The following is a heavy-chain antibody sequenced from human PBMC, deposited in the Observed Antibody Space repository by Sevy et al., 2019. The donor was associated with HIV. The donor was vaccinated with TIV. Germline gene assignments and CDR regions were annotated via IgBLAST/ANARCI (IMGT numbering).Heavy chain of an antibody. V-gene: IGHV3-21*01. D-gene: IGHD1-26*01. CDR1: GFTFSSYS. Sequence: GGSLRLSCAASGFTFSSYSMIWVRQAPGKGLEWVSSISSGRTYIKYADSMKGRFTISRDNAKNSLYLQMNSLRGEDTALYYCARGVGWELRENYYAMDVWGQGTTVTVSS. CDR3: ARGVGWELRENYYAMDV. J-gene: IGHJ6*02. CDR2: ISSGRTYI.